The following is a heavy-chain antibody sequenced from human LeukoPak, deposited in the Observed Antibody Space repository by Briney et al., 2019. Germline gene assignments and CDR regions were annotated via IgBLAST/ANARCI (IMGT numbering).Heavy chain of an antibody. D-gene: IGHD6-6*01. CDR3: ASYTNSRTYFDN. Sequence: SQTLSLTCAISGDSVSSNSATWNWIRQSPSRGLEWLGRTYYRSKWYNDYAVSVKGRISINPDTPKNHFSLQLNSVTTEDTAVYYCASYTNSRTYFDNWGQGTLVTVSS. V-gene: IGHV6-1*01. CDR2: TYYRSKWYN. J-gene: IGHJ4*02. CDR1: GDSVSSNSAT.